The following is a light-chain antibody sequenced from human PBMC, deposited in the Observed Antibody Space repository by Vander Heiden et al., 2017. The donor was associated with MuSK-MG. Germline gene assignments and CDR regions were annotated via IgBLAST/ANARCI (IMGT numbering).Light chain of an antibody. CDR1: QSHLHSNGYNY. Sequence: DIVMTQSPLSLPVTPGEPASISCRSSQSHLHSNGYNYLDWYLQKPGQSPQLLIYLGSNRASGVPDRFSGSGSGTDFTLKISRVEAEDVGVYYCRQALQTPFTFGPGTKVDIK. CDR2: LGS. V-gene: IGKV2-28*01. CDR3: RQALQTPFT. J-gene: IGKJ3*01.